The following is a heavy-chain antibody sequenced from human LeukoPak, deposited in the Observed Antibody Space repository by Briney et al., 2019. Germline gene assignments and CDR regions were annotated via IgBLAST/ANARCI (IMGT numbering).Heavy chain of an antibody. J-gene: IGHJ4*02. CDR1: GFTFSSYG. CDR3: ARAESGSYDY. Sequence: PGGSLRLSCAASGFTFSSYGMHWVRQAPGKGLEWVAFIRYDGSNKYYADSVKGRFTISRDNSKNTLYLQMHSLRADDTAVYYCARAESGSYDYWGQGTLVTVSS. V-gene: IGHV3-30*02. D-gene: IGHD1-26*01. CDR2: IRYDGSNK.